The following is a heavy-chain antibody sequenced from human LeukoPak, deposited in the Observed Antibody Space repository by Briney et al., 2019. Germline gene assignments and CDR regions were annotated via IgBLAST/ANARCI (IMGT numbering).Heavy chain of an antibody. CDR2: ISGSGGST. Sequence: GGSLRLSCAASGFTFSSYAMSWVRQAPGKGLEWVSAISGSGGSTYYADSVKGRLTISRDNSKNTLYLQMNSLRAEDTALYYCAKVLTFSIPNDAFDIWAKGQWSPSPQ. CDR1: GFTFSSYA. CDR3: AKVLTFSIPNDAFDI. V-gene: IGHV3-23*01. D-gene: IGHD3-16*01. J-gene: IGHJ3*02.